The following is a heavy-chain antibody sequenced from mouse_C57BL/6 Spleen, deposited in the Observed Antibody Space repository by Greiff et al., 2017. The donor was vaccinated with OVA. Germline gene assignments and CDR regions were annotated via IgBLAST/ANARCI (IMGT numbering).Heavy chain of an antibody. Sequence: FNLQRSEARLVKPGASVRLSCKASGYTFPEYTIHWVKQGSGRGLGGMGCFYPGSGSIKYNEKFKDKAALTADKSSSTVYMELSRLTSEDSAVYFCARHEEARTTDWYFDVWGTGTTVTVSS. CDR3: ARHEEARTTDWYFDV. CDR2: FYPGSGSI. CDR1: GYTFPEYT. V-gene: IGHV1-62-2*01. J-gene: IGHJ1*03. D-gene: IGHD1-1*01.